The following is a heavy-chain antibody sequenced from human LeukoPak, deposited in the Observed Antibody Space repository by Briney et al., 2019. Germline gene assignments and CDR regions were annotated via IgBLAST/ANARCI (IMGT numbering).Heavy chain of an antibody. J-gene: IGHJ4*02. CDR1: GGSIAAYY. Sequence: PGGSLRLSCAASGGSIAAYYWNWIRQPGGKGLEWIGLLHSSGDTNYNPSLRSRVTMSLDPSKHQFSLNLTSVTAADTAVYYCATMFGESSDFDHWGQGTLVTVSS. V-gene: IGHV4-4*07. CDR3: ATMFGESSDFDH. CDR2: LHSSGDT. D-gene: IGHD3-10*02.